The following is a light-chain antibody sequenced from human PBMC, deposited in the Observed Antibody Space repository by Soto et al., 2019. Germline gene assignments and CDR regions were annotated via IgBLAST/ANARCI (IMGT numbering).Light chain of an antibody. CDR1: QSISSY. Sequence: TQMPPTPASVSAGVRARVTIACVASQSISSYLNWYQQKPGKAPKLLIYAASSLQSRVPSRFSASGSGTDFTLTISRLQPEDFATYSCQQSYSSPYTFGQGTK. J-gene: IGKJ2*01. V-gene: IGKV1-39*01. CDR2: AAS. CDR3: QQSYSSPYT.